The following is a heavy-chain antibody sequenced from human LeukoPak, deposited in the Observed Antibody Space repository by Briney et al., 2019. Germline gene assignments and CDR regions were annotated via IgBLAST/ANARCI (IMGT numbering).Heavy chain of an antibody. J-gene: IGHJ5*02. CDR2: IYTSGST. Sequence: SETLSLTCTVSGGSISSGSYYWSWIRLPAGKGLEWIGRIYTSGSTNYNPSLKSRVTISVDTSKNQFSLKLSSVTAADTAVYYCARAVVVASHTRWFDPWGQGTLVTVSS. D-gene: IGHD2-15*01. V-gene: IGHV4-61*02. CDR3: ARAVVVASHTRWFDP. CDR1: GGSISSGSYY.